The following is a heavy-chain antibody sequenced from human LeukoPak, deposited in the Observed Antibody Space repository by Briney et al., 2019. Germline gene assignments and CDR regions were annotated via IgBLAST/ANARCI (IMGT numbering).Heavy chain of an antibody. J-gene: IGHJ6*02. CDR1: GYTFTSYG. Sequence: ASVKVSCKASGYTFTSYGISWVRQAPGQGLEWMGWISAYNGNTNYAQKLQGRVTMTTDTSTSTAYMELRSLRSDDTAVYYCARSPLGSGLRYFDWLAPHNYYGMDVWGQGTTVTVSS. CDR3: ARSPLGSGLRYFDWLAPHNYYGMDV. CDR2: ISAYNGNT. D-gene: IGHD3-9*01. V-gene: IGHV1-18*01.